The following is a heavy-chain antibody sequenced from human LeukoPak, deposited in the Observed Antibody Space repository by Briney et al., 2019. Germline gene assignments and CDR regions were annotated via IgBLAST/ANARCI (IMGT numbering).Heavy chain of an antibody. CDR2: INPNSGGT. CDR3: ARDKDEAMVRDY. CDR1: GYTFTGHY. V-gene: IGHV1-2*02. J-gene: IGHJ4*02. Sequence: ASVKVSCKASGYTFTGHYMHWVRQAPGQGLEWMGWINPNSGGTNYAQNFQGRVTMTRDTSISSAYMELSSLRSDDTAVYYCARDKDEAMVRDYWGQGTLLTVSS. D-gene: IGHD5-18*01.